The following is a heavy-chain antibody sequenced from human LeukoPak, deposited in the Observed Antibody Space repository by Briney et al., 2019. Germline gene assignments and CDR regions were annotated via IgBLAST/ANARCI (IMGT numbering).Heavy chain of an antibody. J-gene: IGHJ4*02. CDR2: ISSSSSYI. D-gene: IGHD5-12*01. CDR3: ARPLPGPQADIGATDNAYDY. Sequence: GGSLRLSCAASGFTFSSYSMDWVRQAPGKGLEWVSSISSSSSYIYYADSVKGRFTISRDNAKNSLYLQMNSLRAEDTAVYYCARPLPGPQADIGATDNAYDYWGQGTLVTVSS. CDR1: GFTFSSYS. V-gene: IGHV3-21*01.